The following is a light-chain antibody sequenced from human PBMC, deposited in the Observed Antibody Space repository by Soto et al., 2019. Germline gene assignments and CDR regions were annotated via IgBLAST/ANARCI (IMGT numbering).Light chain of an antibody. V-gene: IGKV3-15*01. Sequence: EIVMTQSPGTLSVSPGERATLSCRASQSVGTNLAWYQQKPGQAPRLLIYGASTRATDIPARFSASGSGTEFTLTISSLQSEDFVVYYCQQYDNWPPTITFGQGTRLEIK. CDR1: QSVGTN. J-gene: IGKJ5*01. CDR2: GAS. CDR3: QQYDNWPPTIT.